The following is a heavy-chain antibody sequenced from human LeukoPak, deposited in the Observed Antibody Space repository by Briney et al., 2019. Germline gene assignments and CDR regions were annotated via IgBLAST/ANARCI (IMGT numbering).Heavy chain of an antibody. CDR2: INPNSGGT. V-gene: IGHV1-2*06. J-gene: IGHJ3*02. D-gene: IGHD3-10*01. CDR1: GYTFTSYY. Sequence: ASVKVSCKASGYTFTSYYMHWVRQAPGQGLEWMGRINPNSGGTNYAQKFQGRVTMTRDTSISTAYMELSRLRSDDTAAYYCAREVLLWFGELSGLDAFDIWGQGTMVTVSS. CDR3: AREVLLWFGELSGLDAFDI.